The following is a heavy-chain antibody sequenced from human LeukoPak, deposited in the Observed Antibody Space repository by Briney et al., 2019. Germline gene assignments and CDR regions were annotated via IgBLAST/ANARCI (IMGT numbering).Heavy chain of an antibody. Sequence: GESLKISCKGSGYTFTSYWIGWVRQMPGKGLEWMGIIYPCDSDTRYSPSFQGQVTISADKSINAAYLQWSTLKASDTAMYYCARGYYYDSSGYPDYWGQGTLVTVSS. D-gene: IGHD3-22*01. CDR1: GYTFTSYW. V-gene: IGHV5-51*01. CDR2: IYPCDSDT. CDR3: ARGYYYDSSGYPDY. J-gene: IGHJ4*02.